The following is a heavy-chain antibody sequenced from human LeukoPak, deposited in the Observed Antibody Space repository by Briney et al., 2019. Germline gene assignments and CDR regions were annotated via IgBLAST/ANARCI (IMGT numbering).Heavy chain of an antibody. V-gene: IGHV1-8*03. D-gene: IGHD3-22*01. CDR3: ARGPRNYYDSSGYSYYFDY. J-gene: IGHJ4*02. CDR2: MNPNSGNT. Sequence: ASVKVSCKASGYMFTSYDINWVRQATGQGLEWMGWMNPNSGNTGYAQKFQGRVTITRNTSISTAYMELSSLRSEDTAVYYCARGPRNYYDSSGYSYYFDYWGQGTLVTVSS. CDR1: GYMFTSYD.